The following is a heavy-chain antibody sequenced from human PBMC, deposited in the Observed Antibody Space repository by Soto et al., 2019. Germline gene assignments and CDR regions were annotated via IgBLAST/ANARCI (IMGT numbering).Heavy chain of an antibody. J-gene: IGHJ4*02. D-gene: IGHD3-10*01. CDR3: ARVGTDYGSGSPYYSDY. Sequence: EVQLVESGGGLVKPGGSLRLSCAASGFSFRSYYLNWVRQAPGRGLEWVSSISPSSSFLSYADSVKGRFTISRDNANSSVHLQMNSLRAEDTAVYFCARVGTDYGSGSPYYSDYWGQVTLVTVSS. CDR1: GFSFRSYY. V-gene: IGHV3-21*06. CDR2: ISPSSSFL.